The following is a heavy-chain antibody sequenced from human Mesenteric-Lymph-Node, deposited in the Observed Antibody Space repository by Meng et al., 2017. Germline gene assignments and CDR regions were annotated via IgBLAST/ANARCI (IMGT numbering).Heavy chain of an antibody. Sequence: ESRPGLVKRSENRFITWDVAGGCCRRSNWWGWVRQPHGKGLEWIREIYHSGRTSYNASLKSRVTISVDKSKIQFSLNVSSVTAADTAVYYCARVGQWLPIDYWGQGTLVTVSS. V-gene: IGHV4-4*02. CDR2: IYHSGRT. J-gene: IGHJ4*02. D-gene: IGHD6-19*01. CDR1: GGCCRRSNW. CDR3: ARVGQWLPIDY.